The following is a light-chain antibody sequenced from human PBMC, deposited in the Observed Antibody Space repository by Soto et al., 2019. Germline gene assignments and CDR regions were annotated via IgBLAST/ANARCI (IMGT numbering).Light chain of an antibody. CDR2: DAS. Sequence: PSVRATVSCRASQTVTNHLAWYQQKAGQAPRLLIFDASTRASGIPPRFSGSGSGTDFTLTISRVDPDDFAVYYCQQRSNWPRTFGQGTKV. CDR3: QQRSNWPRT. V-gene: IGKV3-11*01. CDR1: QTVTNH. J-gene: IGKJ1*01.